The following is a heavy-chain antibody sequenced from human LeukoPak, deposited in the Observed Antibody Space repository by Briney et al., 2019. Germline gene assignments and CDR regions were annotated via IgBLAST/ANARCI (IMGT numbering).Heavy chain of an antibody. D-gene: IGHD2-2*01. Sequence: PGGSLRLPCAASGFTFSSYAMSWVRQAPGKGLEWVSGTSGSGGSTHHADSVKGRFTISRDNSKNTLYLQMNSLRDEATAVYYCANELRYCTSTICYYSCMAVWGQGTTVIVSS. J-gene: IGHJ6*02. V-gene: IGHV3-23*01. CDR3: ANELRYCTSTICYYSCMAV. CDR1: GFTFSSYA. CDR2: TSGSGGST.